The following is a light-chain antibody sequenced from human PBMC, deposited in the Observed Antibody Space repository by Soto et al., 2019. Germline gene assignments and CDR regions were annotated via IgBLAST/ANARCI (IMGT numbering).Light chain of an antibody. CDR3: QTWGTGIQV. CDR1: SGHSSYA. J-gene: IGLJ2*01. Sequence: QLVLTQSPSASASLGASVKLTCTLSSGHSSYAIAWHRQQPEKGPRYLMNLNSDGSHSKGDGIPDRFSGSSSGAERYLTISSLQSEDEADYYCQTWGTGIQVFGGGTKLTVL. CDR2: LNSDGSH. V-gene: IGLV4-69*01.